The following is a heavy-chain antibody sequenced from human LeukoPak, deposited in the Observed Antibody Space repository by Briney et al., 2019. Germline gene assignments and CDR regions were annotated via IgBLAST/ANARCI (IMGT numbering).Heavy chain of an antibody. V-gene: IGHV1-69*06. CDR2: IIPIFGTA. CDR1: GGTFSSYA. J-gene: IGHJ6*03. Sequence: GASVKVSCKASGGTFSSYAISWVRQAPGQGLEWMGGIIPIFGTANYAQKFQGRVTITADKSTSTAYMELSSLRSEDTAVYYCARSSEEYYYYYYMDVWGKGTTVTVSS. CDR3: ARSSEEYYYYYYMDV.